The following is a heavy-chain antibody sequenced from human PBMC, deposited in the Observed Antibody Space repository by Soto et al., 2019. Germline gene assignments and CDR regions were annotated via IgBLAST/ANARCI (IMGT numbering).Heavy chain of an antibody. CDR2: ISGSSGST. V-gene: IGHV3-23*01. CDR1: GFTFSSYA. D-gene: IGHD2-15*01. J-gene: IGHJ4*02. Sequence: GGSLRLSCAASGFTFSSYAMGWVRQAPGKGLEWVTAISGSSGSTYYAVSVKGRFTIDRDNSKNTLYLQMNSRRAEDSAVYYCARASRGWFDYWGQGTLVTVSS. CDR3: ARASRGWFDY.